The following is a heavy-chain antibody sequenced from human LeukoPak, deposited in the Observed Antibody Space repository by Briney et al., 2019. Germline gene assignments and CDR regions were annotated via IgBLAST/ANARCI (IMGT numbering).Heavy chain of an antibody. CDR2: IYHSGST. J-gene: IGHJ5*02. CDR1: GGSISSYY. D-gene: IGHD3-10*01. V-gene: IGHV4-59*08. Sequence: TTSETLSLTCTVSGGSISSYYWSWIRQPPGKGLEWIGSIYHSGSTNYNPSLKSRFTISVDTSKNQFTLKLSSVTAGERAVYYCVRGCISMVRGVRDYWFDPWGKGTLVTVSS. CDR3: VRGCISMVRGVRDYWFDP.